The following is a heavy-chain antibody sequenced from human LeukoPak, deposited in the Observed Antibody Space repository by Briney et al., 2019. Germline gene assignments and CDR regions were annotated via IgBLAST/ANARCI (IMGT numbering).Heavy chain of an antibody. J-gene: IGHJ3*02. CDR2: ISHSGST. D-gene: IGHD1/OR15-1a*01. CDR3: ATTSPYAFDI. Sequence: SETLSLTCAVYGGSFSGYYWSWIRQPPGKGLEWIGEISHSGSTNYNPSLKSRVTISVDTSKNQFSLKLSSVTAADTAVYYCATTSPYAFDIWGQGTMVTVSS. CDR1: GGSFSGYY. V-gene: IGHV4-34*01.